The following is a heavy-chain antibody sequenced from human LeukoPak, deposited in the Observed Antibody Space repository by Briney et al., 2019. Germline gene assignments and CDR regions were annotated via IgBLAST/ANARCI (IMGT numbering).Heavy chain of an antibody. V-gene: IGHV4-59*08. D-gene: IGHD3-22*01. CDR2: NYYSGST. Sequence: SETLSLTCTVSGGSISSYYWSWVRQPPGKGLEWIGYNYYSGSTNYNPSLKSRVTISVDTPKNQFSLKLSSVTAADTAVYYCARHVNYYDSSGYYLGAFDIWGQGTMVTVSS. J-gene: IGHJ3*02. CDR1: GGSISSYY. CDR3: ARHVNYYDSSGYYLGAFDI.